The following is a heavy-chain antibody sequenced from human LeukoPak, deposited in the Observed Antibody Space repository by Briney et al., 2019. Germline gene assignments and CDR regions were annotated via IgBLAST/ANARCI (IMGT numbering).Heavy chain of an antibody. CDR3: ARHLVGATQHLDY. CDR1: GGTFSSYA. D-gene: IGHD1-26*01. J-gene: IGHJ4*02. Sequence: SSVKVSCKASGGTFSSYAISWVRQAPGQGLEWMGRITPIFGTANYAQKFQGRVTITTDESTSTAYMEPSSLRSEDTAVYYCARHLVGATQHLDYWGQGTLVTVSS. V-gene: IGHV1-69*05. CDR2: ITPIFGTA.